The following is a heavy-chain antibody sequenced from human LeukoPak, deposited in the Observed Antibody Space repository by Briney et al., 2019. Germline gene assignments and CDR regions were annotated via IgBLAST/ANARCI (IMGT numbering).Heavy chain of an antibody. J-gene: IGHJ1*01. Sequence: SVKVSCKASGGTFSSYAISWVRQAPGQGLEWMGGIIPIFGTANYAQKFQGRVTITTDESTSTAYMELSSLRSEDTAVYYCAREDRYYYDSSGYYQHWGQAPWSPSPQ. D-gene: IGHD3-22*01. CDR3: AREDRYYYDSSGYYQH. CDR2: IIPIFGTA. CDR1: GGTFSSYA. V-gene: IGHV1-69*05.